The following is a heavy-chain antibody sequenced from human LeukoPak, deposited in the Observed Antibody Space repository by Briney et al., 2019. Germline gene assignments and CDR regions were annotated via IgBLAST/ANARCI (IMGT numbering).Heavy chain of an antibody. CDR1: GFTFSDYY. D-gene: IGHD2-15*01. Sequence: GGSLRLSCAASGFTFSDYYMSWIRQAPGKGLVWVSYISSSGSTIYYADSVKGRFTISRDNAKNSLYLQMNSLRAEDTAVYYCARVLVVVAAHPFDYWGQGTLVTVSS. CDR2: ISSSGSTI. J-gene: IGHJ4*02. CDR3: ARVLVVVAAHPFDY. V-gene: IGHV3-11*01.